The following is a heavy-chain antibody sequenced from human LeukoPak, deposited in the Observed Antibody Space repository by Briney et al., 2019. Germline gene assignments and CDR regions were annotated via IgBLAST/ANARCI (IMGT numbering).Heavy chain of an antibody. CDR3: TTDEDWNYARKDV. V-gene: IGHV3-15*04. CDR1: GFTFNYAW. Sequence: GGSLRLSCAASGFTFNYAWMSWVRQVPGKGLEWVGQTVSEIDGGTTDYATLVKGRFTISRDDSKSTLYLQMNSLKIEDTAVYYCTTDEDWNYARKDVWGQGATVIVSS. CDR2: TVSEIDGGTT. D-gene: IGHD1-7*01. J-gene: IGHJ6*02.